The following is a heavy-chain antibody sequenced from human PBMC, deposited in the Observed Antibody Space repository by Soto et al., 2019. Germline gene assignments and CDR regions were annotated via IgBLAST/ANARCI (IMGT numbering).Heavy chain of an antibody. D-gene: IGHD3-22*01. CDR2: INHSGST. CDR3: ARNLYDSSGYYSPRRWSGWIDP. CDR1: GGSFSGYY. Sequence: PSETLSLTCAVYGGSFSGYYWSWIRQPPGKGLEWIGEINHSGSTNYNPSLNSRVTIAVDTSKHQVSLKLSSVTAADTAVYYCARNLYDSSGYYSPRRWSGWIDPWGQGTLVTVSS. V-gene: IGHV4-34*01. J-gene: IGHJ5*02.